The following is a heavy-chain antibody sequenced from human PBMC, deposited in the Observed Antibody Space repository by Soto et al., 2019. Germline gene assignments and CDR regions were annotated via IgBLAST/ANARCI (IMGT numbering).Heavy chain of an antibody. V-gene: IGHV1-3*01. D-gene: IGHD6-13*01. CDR1: GYTFTHDA. J-gene: IGHJ5*02. Sequence: QVQLLQSGAEVKKPGASVKVSCTASGYTFTHDAIHWVRHAPGQRLEWMGFINAGSGNTKYSQTFQGRLTFTKDTSASTAYMDPSSLRSEDTAIYYCARGLAADGAWGQGTLVTVSS. CDR2: INAGSGNT. CDR3: ARGLAADGA.